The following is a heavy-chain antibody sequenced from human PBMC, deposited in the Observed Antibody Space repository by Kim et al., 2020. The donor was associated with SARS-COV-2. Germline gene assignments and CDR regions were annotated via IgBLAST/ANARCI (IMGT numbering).Heavy chain of an antibody. D-gene: IGHD4-4*01. CDR3: ARGSATVRYYYYYYYMDV. Sequence: SETLSLTCAVYGGSFSGYYWSWIRQPPGKGLEWIGEINHSGSTNYNPSLKSRVTISVDTSKNQFSLKLSSVTAADTAVYYCARGSATVRYYYYYYYMDVWGKGTTVTVSS. J-gene: IGHJ6*03. CDR1: GGSFSGYY. CDR2: INHSGST. V-gene: IGHV4-34*01.